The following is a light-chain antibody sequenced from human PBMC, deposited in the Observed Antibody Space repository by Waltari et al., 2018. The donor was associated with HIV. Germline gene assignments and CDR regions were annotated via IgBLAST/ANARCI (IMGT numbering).Light chain of an antibody. CDR1: ALPKRY. V-gene: IGLV3-10*01. Sequence: SYELTQPPSVSVSTGQTARITCSGDALPKRYASGYQQKSGQAPVLVIEVETKRPSGMPESFAGCSSGAMVILSTSGDQVEDGADYYCYLTDSSGKQRVFGGGTKLTVL. CDR2: VET. J-gene: IGLJ3*02. CDR3: YLTDSSGKQRV.